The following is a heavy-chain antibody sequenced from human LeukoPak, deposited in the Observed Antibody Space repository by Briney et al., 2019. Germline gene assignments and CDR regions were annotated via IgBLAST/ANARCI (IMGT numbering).Heavy chain of an antibody. J-gene: IGHJ4*02. Sequence: GSLRLSCEGSGFTFSKHGLNWVRQAPGKGLEWVSSISSSSSYIYYADSVKGRFTISGDNAKNSLYLQMNSLRAEDTAVYYCARAMWPPAIDYWGQGTLVTVSS. CDR3: ARAMWPPAIDY. V-gene: IGHV3-21*01. CDR2: ISSSSSYI. CDR1: GFTFSKHG. D-gene: IGHD2-21*01.